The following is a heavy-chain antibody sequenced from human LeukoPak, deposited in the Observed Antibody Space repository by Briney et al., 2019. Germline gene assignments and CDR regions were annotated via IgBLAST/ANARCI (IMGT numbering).Heavy chain of an antibody. CDR2: ISYDGSNE. Sequence: GGSLRLSCVASGFTFSNYVMHWVRQAPGKGLEWAALISYDGSNENYADSVKGRFTISRDNSKNTLYLQMNSLRAEDTAVYYCARVFRITKTTGMDVWGQGTTVTVSS. J-gene: IGHJ6*02. CDR3: ARVFRITKTTGMDV. CDR1: GFTFSNYV. V-gene: IGHV3-30-3*01. D-gene: IGHD3-10*01.